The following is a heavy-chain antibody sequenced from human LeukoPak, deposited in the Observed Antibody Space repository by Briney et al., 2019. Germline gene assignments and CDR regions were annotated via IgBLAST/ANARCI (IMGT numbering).Heavy chain of an antibody. CDR3: ARTRWYVPSYSFDY. D-gene: IGHD6-13*01. CDR2: IIPIFGTA. J-gene: IGHJ4*02. Sequence: SVKVSCKASGGTFSSYAISWVRQAPGQGLEWMGGIIPIFGTANYAQKFQGRVTITADESTSTAYMELSSLRSEVTAVYYCARTRWYVPSYSFDYWGQGTLVTVSS. V-gene: IGHV1-69*13. CDR1: GGTFSSYA.